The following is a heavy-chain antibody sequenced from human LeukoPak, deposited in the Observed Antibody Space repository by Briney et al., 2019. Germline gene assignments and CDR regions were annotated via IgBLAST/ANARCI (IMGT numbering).Heavy chain of an antibody. Sequence: PGGSLRLSCAASGFDFNDYAMSWVRQAPGKGLEWVANIKQDGSEKYYVDSVKGRFTISRDNAKNSLYLQMNSLRAEDTAVYYCARDSRGAARPLGYWGQGTLVTVSS. CDR3: ARDSRGAARPLGY. CDR1: GFDFNDYA. J-gene: IGHJ4*02. D-gene: IGHD6-6*01. V-gene: IGHV3-7*01. CDR2: IKQDGSEK.